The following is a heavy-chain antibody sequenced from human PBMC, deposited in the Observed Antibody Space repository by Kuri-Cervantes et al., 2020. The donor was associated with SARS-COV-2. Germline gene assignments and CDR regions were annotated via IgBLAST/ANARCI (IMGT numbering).Heavy chain of an antibody. V-gene: IGHV4-38-2*01. CDR3: ASLGYCSSTSCYGWYFDL. D-gene: IGHD2-2*01. CDR2: IYHSGST. Sequence: SETLSLTCAVSGYSISSGYYWGWIRQPPGKGLEWIGSIYHSGSTYYNPSLKSRVTISVDTSKNQFSLKLSSVTAADTAVYYCASLGYCSSTSCYGWYFDLWGRGTLVTVSS. J-gene: IGHJ2*01. CDR1: GYSISSGYY.